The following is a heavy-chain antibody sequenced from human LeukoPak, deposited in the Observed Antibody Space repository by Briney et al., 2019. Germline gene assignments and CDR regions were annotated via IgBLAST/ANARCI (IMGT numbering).Heavy chain of an antibody. J-gene: IGHJ4*02. D-gene: IGHD1-26*01. Sequence: VASVKVSCKASGYTFTGYYMHWVRQAPGQGLEWMGWISAYNGNTKYAQKVQGRVTMTTDTSTSTAYMELRSLRSDDTAVYYCARGLGGSGSYFLTFDYWGQGTLVTVSS. CDR1: GYTFTGYY. CDR2: ISAYNGNT. V-gene: IGHV1-18*04. CDR3: ARGLGGSGSYFLTFDY.